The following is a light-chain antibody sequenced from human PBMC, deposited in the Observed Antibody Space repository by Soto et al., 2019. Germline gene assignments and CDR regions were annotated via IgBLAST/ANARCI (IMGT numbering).Light chain of an antibody. CDR3: QRYSDWPPWT. CDR2: GAS. V-gene: IGKV3-15*01. J-gene: IGKJ1*01. CDR1: QSVKTK. Sequence: EIVMTQSPDTLSVSPGERASLSCRASQSVKTKLAWYQKKPGQPPRLLIYGASIRATGIPARFSGSGSGTEFTLTISSLQSEDFAVYYCQRYSDWPPWTFGQGTKV.